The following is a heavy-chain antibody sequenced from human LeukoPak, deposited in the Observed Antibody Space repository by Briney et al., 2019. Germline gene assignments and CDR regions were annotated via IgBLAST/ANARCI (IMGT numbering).Heavy chain of an antibody. V-gene: IGHV3-21*01. CDR1: GFTFSSYS. Sequence: GGSLRLSCAASGFTFSSYSMNWVRQAPGKGLEWVSSISSSSSYIYYADSVKGRFTISRDNAKNSLYLQMNSLRAEDTAVYYCAREIALGYYYDSSWGQGTLVTVSS. CDR2: ISSSSSYI. J-gene: IGHJ4*02. D-gene: IGHD3-22*01. CDR3: AREIALGYYYDSS.